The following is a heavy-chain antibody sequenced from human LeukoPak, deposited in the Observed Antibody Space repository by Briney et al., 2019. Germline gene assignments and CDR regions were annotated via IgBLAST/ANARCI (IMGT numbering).Heavy chain of an antibody. Sequence: ASVKVSCKASGYTFTNYYIHWVRQAPGHGLEWMGIVDPSGSSTSNAQKFQGRVTMTRDKSTSTVDMEGGSLRSEDTALYYCARDTGYSSSSDYWGQGTLVTVSS. D-gene: IGHD6-6*01. J-gene: IGHJ4*02. CDR2: VDPSGSST. CDR3: ARDTGYSSSSDY. V-gene: IGHV1-46*01. CDR1: GYTFTNYY.